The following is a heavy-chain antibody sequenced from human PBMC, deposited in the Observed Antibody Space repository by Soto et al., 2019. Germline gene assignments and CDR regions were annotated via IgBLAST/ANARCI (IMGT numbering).Heavy chain of an antibody. CDR2: ISYDGSNK. V-gene: IGHV3-30-3*01. D-gene: IGHD6-19*01. CDR1: GFTFSSYA. CDR3: ASSYSSGWCYY. Sequence: GGSLRLSCAASGFTFSSYAMHWVRQAPGKGLEWVAVISYDGSNKYYADSVKGRFTISRDNSKNTLYLQMNSLRAEDTAVYYCASSYSSGWCYYWGQGTLVTVSS. J-gene: IGHJ4*02.